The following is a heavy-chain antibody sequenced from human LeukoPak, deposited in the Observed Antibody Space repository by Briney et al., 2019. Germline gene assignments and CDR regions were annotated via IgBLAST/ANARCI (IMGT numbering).Heavy chain of an antibody. CDR1: GYTLTELS. Sequence: ASVDVSCKVSGYTLTELSVHWVRQAPGKGLEWMGGFDPEDGETIYAQKFQGRVTMTEDTSTDTAYMELSSLRSEDTAVYYCATDTTSAGGPYYYGMDVWGQGTTVTVSS. D-gene: IGHD1-1*01. CDR3: ATDTTSAGGPYYYGMDV. J-gene: IGHJ6*02. V-gene: IGHV1-24*01. CDR2: FDPEDGET.